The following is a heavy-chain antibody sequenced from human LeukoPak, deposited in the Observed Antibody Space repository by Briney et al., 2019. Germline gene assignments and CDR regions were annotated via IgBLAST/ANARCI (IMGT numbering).Heavy chain of an antibody. D-gene: IGHD4-17*01. CDR2: IRYDGSNK. V-gene: IGHV3-30*02. Sequence: GRSLRLSCAASGFTFSSYGIHWVRQAPGKGLEWVAFIRYDGSNKYYADSVKGRFTISRDNSKNTLYLQMNSLRAEDTAVYYCAKGGYGDHYYYYYYMDVWGKGTTVTVSS. CDR1: GFTFSSYG. J-gene: IGHJ6*03. CDR3: AKGGYGDHYYYYYYMDV.